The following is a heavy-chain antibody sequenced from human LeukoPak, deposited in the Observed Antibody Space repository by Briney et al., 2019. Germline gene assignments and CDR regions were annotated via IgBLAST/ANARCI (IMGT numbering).Heavy chain of an antibody. J-gene: IGHJ4*02. Sequence: GSVKVSCKASGGTFSSYAISWVRQAPGQGLEWMGWINPNSGGTNYAQKFQGRVTMTRDTSINTAYMELSRLRSDDTAVYYCARDRGYYYDSSGYSPFDYWGQGTLVTVSS. CDR2: INPNSGGT. CDR1: GGTFSSYA. CDR3: ARDRGYYYDSSGYSPFDY. V-gene: IGHV1-2*02. D-gene: IGHD3-22*01.